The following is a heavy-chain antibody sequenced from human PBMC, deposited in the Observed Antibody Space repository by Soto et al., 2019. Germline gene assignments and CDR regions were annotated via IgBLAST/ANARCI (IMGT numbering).Heavy chain of an antibody. V-gene: IGHV1-18*01. D-gene: IGHD3-3*01. CDR1: GYTFSNFG. CDR2: ISPSNGQT. CDR3: ARVIMIFGVANLGSYFDY. J-gene: IGHJ4*02. Sequence: QVQLVQSGTEVKKPGASVKVSYKASGYTFSNFGLSWVRQAPGQGLEWMGWISPSNGQTIYAQNFHGRVTMTTDTSTATAHMELRSLISDDTAVYYCARVIMIFGVANLGSYFDYWGQGTRVTVSA.